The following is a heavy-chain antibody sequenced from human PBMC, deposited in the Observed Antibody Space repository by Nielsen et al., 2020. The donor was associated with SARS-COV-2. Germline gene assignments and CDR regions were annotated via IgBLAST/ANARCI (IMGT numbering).Heavy chain of an antibody. V-gene: IGHV1-69*01. Sequence: WVRQAPGQGLEWMGGIIPIFGTPNTAQKFQGRLTINADDSTSTAFMELSSLRSEDTAAYYCTRVNEDQKYSFGLYFFDIWGQGTVVTVSS. CDR3: TRVNEDQKYSFGLYFFDI. CDR2: IIPIFGTP. J-gene: IGHJ4*02. D-gene: IGHD5-18*01.